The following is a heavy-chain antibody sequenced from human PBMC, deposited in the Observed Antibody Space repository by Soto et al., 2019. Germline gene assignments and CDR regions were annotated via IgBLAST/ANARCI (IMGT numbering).Heavy chain of an antibody. J-gene: IGHJ4*02. CDR2: IYWDDDK. Sequence: QITLKESGPTLVKPTQTLTLTCTFSGFSLSTGGVGVGWIRQPPGKALEWLALIYWDDDKRYSPSHKSRFTITKYTSKNEVVFSMTNMDPEDTGTYYCAHRPGSSSWLHWGQGTLVTVSS. V-gene: IGHV2-5*02. CDR1: GFSLSTGGVG. D-gene: IGHD6-13*01. CDR3: AHRPGSSSWLH.